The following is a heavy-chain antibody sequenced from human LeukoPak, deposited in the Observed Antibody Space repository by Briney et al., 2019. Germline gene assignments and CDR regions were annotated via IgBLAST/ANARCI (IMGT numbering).Heavy chain of an antibody. CDR3: ASGRRDGHNYRFDP. CDR2: IYYSGST. D-gene: IGHD5-24*01. Sequence: SETLSLTCTVSGVSISSGGYYWSWIRQHPGKDLEWIGYIYYSGSTYYNPSLKSRVTISVDTSKNQFSLKLSSVTAADTAVYYCASGRRDGHNYRFDPWGQGTLVTVSS. J-gene: IGHJ5*02. CDR1: GVSISSGGYY. V-gene: IGHV4-31*03.